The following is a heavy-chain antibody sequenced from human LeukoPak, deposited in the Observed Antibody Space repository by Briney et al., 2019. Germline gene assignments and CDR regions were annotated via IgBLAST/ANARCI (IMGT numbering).Heavy chain of an antibody. J-gene: IGHJ2*01. CDR1: GGSISSYF. V-gene: IGHV4-4*07. CDR3: ARCLWPSTYFDL. Sequence: SETLSLTCTVSGGSISSYFWNWIRQPAGKGLEWIGRIYTTGSTTYNPSLKSRVTISVDTSMNQFSLRLSSVTAADTAVYYCARCLWPSTYFDLWGRGTLVTVSS. CDR2: IYTTGST. D-gene: IGHD3-16*01.